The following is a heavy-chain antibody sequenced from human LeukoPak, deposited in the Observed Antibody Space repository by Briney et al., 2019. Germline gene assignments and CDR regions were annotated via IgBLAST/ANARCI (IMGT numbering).Heavy chain of an antibody. J-gene: IGHJ1*01. CDR3: ARVLAYYYGSGIED. V-gene: IGHV3-48*04. CDR1: GFPFSSYS. D-gene: IGHD3-10*01. CDR2: ISSRSSTI. Sequence: PGGSLRLSCAASGFPFSSYSMTWVRQPPGKGLEWVSSISSRSSTIYYADSVKGRFTISRDNAKNSLYPQMNSLRAEDTAVYYCARVLAYYYGSGIEDWGQGTLVTVSS.